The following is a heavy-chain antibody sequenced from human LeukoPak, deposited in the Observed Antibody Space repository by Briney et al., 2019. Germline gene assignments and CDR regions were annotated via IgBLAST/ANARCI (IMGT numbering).Heavy chain of an antibody. CDR2: INHSGST. CDR3: ARVPDYYGSGSYTWFDP. D-gene: IGHD3-10*01. J-gene: IGHJ5*02. CDR1: GGSFSGYY. V-gene: IGHV4-34*01. Sequence: SETLSLTCAVYGGSFSGYYWSWIRQPPGKGLEWIGEINHSGSTNYNPSLKSRVTISVDTSKNQFSLKLSSVTAADTAVYYCARVPDYYGSGSYTWFDPWGQGTLVTVSS.